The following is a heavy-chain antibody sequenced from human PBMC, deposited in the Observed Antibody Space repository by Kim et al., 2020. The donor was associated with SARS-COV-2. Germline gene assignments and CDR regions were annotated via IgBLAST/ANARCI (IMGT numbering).Heavy chain of an antibody. V-gene: IGHV3-30*04. CDR2: IGYDGSHK. D-gene: IGHD3-10*01. Sequence: GGSLRLSCVASGFTFSAYGLHWVRQAPGKGLEWVALIGYDGSHKYYPDSVKGRFIISRDNTKNTLYLQMNSLRPEDTAVYYCLAEIGSRSFDHGGQVTRVTV. J-gene: IGHJ4*02. CDR1: GFTFSAYG. CDR3: LAEIGSRSFDH.